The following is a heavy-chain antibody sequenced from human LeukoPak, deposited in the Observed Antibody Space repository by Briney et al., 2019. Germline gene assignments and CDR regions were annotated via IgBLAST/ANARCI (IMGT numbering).Heavy chain of an antibody. V-gene: IGHV2-70*11. D-gene: IGHD3-22*01. J-gene: IGHJ5*02. CDR1: GFSLSTSGVC. CDR3: ARIRVYYDSSGYYSNWFDP. CDR2: IDWDDDK. Sequence: ESGPALVKPTQTLTLTCTFSGFSLSTSGVCVSWIRQPPGKALEWLARIDWDDDKYYSTSLKTRLTISKDTSKNQVVLTMTNMDPVDTATYYCARIRVYYDSSGYYSNWFDPWGQGTLVTVSS.